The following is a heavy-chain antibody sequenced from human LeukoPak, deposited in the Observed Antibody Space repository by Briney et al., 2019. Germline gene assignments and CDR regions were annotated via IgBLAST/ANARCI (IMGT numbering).Heavy chain of an antibody. D-gene: IGHD3-22*01. J-gene: IGHJ4*02. V-gene: IGHV1-2*02. CDR3: ARVKTMIVVVRLFDY. CDR2: INPNSGGT. CDR1: GYTFTGYY. Sequence: GASVKVSCKASGYTFTGYYMRWVRQAPGQGLEWMGWINPNSGGTNYAQKFQGRVTMTRDTSISTAFMDLSRLRSDDTAVYYCARVKTMIVVVRLFDYWGQGTQVTVSS.